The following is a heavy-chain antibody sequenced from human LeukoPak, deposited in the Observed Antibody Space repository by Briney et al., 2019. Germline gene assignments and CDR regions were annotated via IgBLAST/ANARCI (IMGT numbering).Heavy chain of an antibody. CDR1: GFTFSSYA. Sequence: PGGSLRLSGAASGFTFSSYAMSWVRQAPGKGLEWVSAISGSGGSTYYADSVKGRFTISRDNSKNTLYLQMNSLRAEDTAVYYCANEGLPAAISSWFDPWGQGTLVTVSS. CDR3: ANEGLPAAISSWFDP. J-gene: IGHJ5*02. V-gene: IGHV3-23*01. D-gene: IGHD2-2*01. CDR2: ISGSGGST.